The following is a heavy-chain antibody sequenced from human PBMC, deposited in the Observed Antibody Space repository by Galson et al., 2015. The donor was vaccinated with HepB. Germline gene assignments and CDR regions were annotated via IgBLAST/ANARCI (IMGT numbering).Heavy chain of an antibody. Sequence: ETLSLTCTVSGGSISSSSYYWGWIRQPPGKGLEWIGSIYYSGSTYYNPSLKSRVTISVDTSKNQFSLKLSSVTAADTAVYYCAWSLSGYYFDYWGQGTLVTVSS. CDR1: GGSISSSSYY. D-gene: IGHD3-10*01. V-gene: IGHV4-39*01. CDR3: AWSLSGYYFDY. CDR2: IYYSGST. J-gene: IGHJ4*02.